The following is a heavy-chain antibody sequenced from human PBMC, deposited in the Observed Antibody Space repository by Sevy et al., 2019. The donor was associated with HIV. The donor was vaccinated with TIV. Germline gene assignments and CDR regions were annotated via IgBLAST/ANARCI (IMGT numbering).Heavy chain of an antibody. CDR2: ISAYNGNT. D-gene: IGHD6-13*01. Sequence: GESLKISCKASGYTFTSYGISWVRQAPGRGLEWMGWISAYNGNTNYAQKLQGRVTMTTDTSTSTAYMELRSLRSDDTAVYYCARHSSSWYPPPFDYWGQGTLVTVSS. V-gene: IGHV1-18*01. J-gene: IGHJ4*02. CDR3: ARHSSSWYPPPFDY. CDR1: GYTFTSYG.